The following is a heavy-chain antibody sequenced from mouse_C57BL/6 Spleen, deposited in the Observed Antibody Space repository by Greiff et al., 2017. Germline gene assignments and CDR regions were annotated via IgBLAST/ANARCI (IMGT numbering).Heavy chain of an antibody. V-gene: IGHV3-6*01. CDR1: GYSITSGYY. CDR3: ARDYYGSSSFDY. J-gene: IGHJ2*01. D-gene: IGHD1-1*01. Sequence: EVKLVDSGPGLVKPSQSLSLTCSVTGYSITSGYYWNWIRQFPGNKLEWMGYISYDGSNNYNPSLKNRISITRDTSKNQFFLKLNSVTTEDTATYYCARDYYGSSSFDYWGQGTTLTVSS. CDR2: ISYDGSN.